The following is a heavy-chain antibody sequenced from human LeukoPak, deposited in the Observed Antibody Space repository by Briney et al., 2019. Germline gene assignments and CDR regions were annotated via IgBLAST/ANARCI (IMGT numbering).Heavy chain of an antibody. Sequence: GGSLRLSCAASGFTFSSYGMHWVRQAPGKGLEWVAVISYDGSNKYYADSVKGRFTISRDNSKNTLYLQMNSLRAEDTAVYCCAKSGIVVVVAANFDYWGQGTLVTVSS. CDR1: GFTFSSYG. J-gene: IGHJ4*02. CDR3: AKSGIVVVVAANFDY. CDR2: ISYDGSNK. V-gene: IGHV3-30*18. D-gene: IGHD2-15*01.